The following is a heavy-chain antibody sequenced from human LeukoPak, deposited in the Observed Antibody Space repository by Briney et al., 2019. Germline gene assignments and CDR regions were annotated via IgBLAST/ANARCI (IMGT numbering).Heavy chain of an antibody. CDR1: GGSVTTYH. Sequence: PSETLSLTCAVSGGSVTTYHWTWIRQPPGKGLEWIGHIHYSGGADYNPSLKSRVSMSLDTSKNHFSLRLTSVTAADTGVYFCARSGGYGSGSYYNLGDAFDIWGQGTMVTVSS. CDR2: IHYSGGA. CDR3: ARSGGYGSGSYYNLGDAFDI. J-gene: IGHJ3*02. V-gene: IGHV4-59*02. D-gene: IGHD3-10*01.